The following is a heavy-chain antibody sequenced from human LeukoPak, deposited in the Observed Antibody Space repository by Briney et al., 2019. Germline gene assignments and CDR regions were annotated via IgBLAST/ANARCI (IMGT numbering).Heavy chain of an antibody. V-gene: IGHV3-21*01. CDR3: ARRGFGELLSCFDY. D-gene: IGHD3-10*01. Sequence: PGGSLRLSCAASGFTFSSYSMNWVRQAPGKGLEWVSSISSSSSYIYYADSVKGRFTISRDNAKNSLYLQMNSLRAEDTAVYYCARRGFGELLSCFDYWGQGTPVTVSS. CDR1: GFTFSSYS. J-gene: IGHJ4*02. CDR2: ISSSSSYI.